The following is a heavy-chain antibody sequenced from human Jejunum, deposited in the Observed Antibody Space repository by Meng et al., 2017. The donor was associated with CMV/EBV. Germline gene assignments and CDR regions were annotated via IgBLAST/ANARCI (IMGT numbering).Heavy chain of an antibody. J-gene: IGHJ4*02. Sequence: FSRYDMHWVRQTPGKGLVWVSRISGDGSVTNYADSVKGRFIISRDNARNTLYLQMSGLRAEDTAVYYCARTPLYCSSASCYTFDYWGQGTLVTVSS. CDR2: ISGDGSVT. CDR1: FSRYD. V-gene: IGHV3-74*01. D-gene: IGHD2-2*01. CDR3: ARTPLYCSSASCYTFDY.